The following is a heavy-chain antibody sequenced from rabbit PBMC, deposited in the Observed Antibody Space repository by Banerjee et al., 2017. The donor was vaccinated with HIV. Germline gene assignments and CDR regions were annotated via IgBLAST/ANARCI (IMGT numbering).Heavy chain of an antibody. J-gene: IGHJ4*01. CDR2: ISDISGTT. V-gene: IGHV1S45*01. D-gene: IGHD1-1*01. CDR1: GFSFGSSYW. Sequence: QEQLVESGGDLVKPEGSLTLTCTASGFSFGSSYWICWVRQAPGKGLEWIACISDISGTTYYASWAKGRFTTSKTSSTTVTLQMTSLTAADTATYFCARSYGSSSGAFFNLWGPGTLVTVS. CDR3: ARSYGSSSGAFFNL.